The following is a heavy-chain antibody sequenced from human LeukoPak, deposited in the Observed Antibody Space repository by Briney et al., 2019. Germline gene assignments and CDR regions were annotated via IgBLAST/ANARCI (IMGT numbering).Heavy chain of an antibody. CDR2: ISSSSSTI. J-gene: IGHJ4*02. Sequence: GGSQRLSCAASGFTFSTYSMNWVRQAPGKGLEWVSYISSSSSTIYYADSVKGRFTISRDNAKNSLYLQMNSLRAEDTAVYYCARGSTYYDSSGQVPFDYWGQGTLVTVSS. D-gene: IGHD3-22*01. V-gene: IGHV3-48*01. CDR1: GFTFSTYS. CDR3: ARGSTYYDSSGQVPFDY.